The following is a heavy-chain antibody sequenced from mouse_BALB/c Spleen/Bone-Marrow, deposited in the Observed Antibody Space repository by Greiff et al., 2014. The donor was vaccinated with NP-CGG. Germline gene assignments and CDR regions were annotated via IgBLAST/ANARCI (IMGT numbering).Heavy chain of an antibody. Sequence: VQLQQSGLELVKPGASVKLSCRASGFSFTDYFINWVKQSHGKSLEWIGRIHPYNGDTFYNQKFKVKATLTVDKSSNTARMELLSLTSEDSAVYYCGRYGYDAMDFWGQGTSVNVSS. CDR1: GFSFTDYF. V-gene: IGHV1-37*01. J-gene: IGHJ4*01. CDR3: GRYGYDAMDF. D-gene: IGHD1-1*02. CDR2: IHPYNGDT.